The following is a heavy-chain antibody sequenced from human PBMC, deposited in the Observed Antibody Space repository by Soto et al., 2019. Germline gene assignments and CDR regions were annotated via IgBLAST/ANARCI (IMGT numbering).Heavy chain of an antibody. J-gene: IGHJ3*02. CDR2: IYPGDSDR. CDR1: GYIFTNYW. Sequence: EVRLVQSGAEVKKPGESLKISCKASGYIFTNYWIGWVRQMPGKGLEWMGIIYPGDSDRRDSPSFQGQVTISADKSSNTVYLQLSSLKASDTAMYYCARNGHIPATADAFDIWGQGTMVTVSS. V-gene: IGHV5-51*03. CDR3: ARNGHIPATADAFDI. D-gene: IGHD2-2*01.